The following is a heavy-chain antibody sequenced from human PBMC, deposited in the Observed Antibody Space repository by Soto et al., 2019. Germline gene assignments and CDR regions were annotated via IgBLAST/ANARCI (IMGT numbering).Heavy chain of an antibody. CDR2: IYSGGAT. D-gene: IGHD1-1*01. CDR1: GFSVSNNY. V-gene: IGHV3-66*01. Sequence: EVQLVESGGGLVQPGGSLRLSCAASGFSVSNNYMRWVRQAPGKGLEWVSLIYSGGATYYADSVKGRFTISRDNSNNTLYLQMNSLRAEDTAVYYCARDGTYNWVWGQGILVTVSS. J-gene: IGHJ4*02. CDR3: ARDGTYNWV.